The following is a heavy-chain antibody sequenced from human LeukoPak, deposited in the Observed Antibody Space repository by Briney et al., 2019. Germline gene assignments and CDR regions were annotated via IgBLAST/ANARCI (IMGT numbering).Heavy chain of an antibody. Sequence: SETLSLTCTVSGGSVSSGSYYWSWIRQPPGKGLEWIGYIYYSGSTNYNPSLKSRVTISVGTSKNQFSLKLSSVTAADTAVYYCARDRDILTPYYYYGMDVWGQGTTVTVSS. CDR1: GGSVSSGSYY. CDR3: ARDRDILTPYYYYGMDV. J-gene: IGHJ6*02. CDR2: IYYSGST. V-gene: IGHV4-61*01. D-gene: IGHD3-9*01.